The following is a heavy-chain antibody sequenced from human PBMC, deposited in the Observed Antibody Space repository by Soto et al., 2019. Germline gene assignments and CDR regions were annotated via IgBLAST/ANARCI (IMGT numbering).Heavy chain of an antibody. Sequence: GGSLRLSCAASGFTFSSYEMNWVRQAPGKGLEWVSYISSSGSTIYYADSVKGRFTISRDNAKNSLYLQMNSLRAEDTAVYYCARDGIQLWPAGFDYWGQGTLVTVSS. CDR2: ISSSGSTI. D-gene: IGHD5-18*01. J-gene: IGHJ4*02. CDR1: GFTFSSYE. CDR3: ARDGIQLWPAGFDY. V-gene: IGHV3-48*03.